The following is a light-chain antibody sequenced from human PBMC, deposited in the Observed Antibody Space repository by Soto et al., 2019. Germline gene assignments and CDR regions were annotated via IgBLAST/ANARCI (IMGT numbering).Light chain of an antibody. CDR3: SSYTSNNTQL. V-gene: IGLV2-14*01. Sequence: QSALTQPASVSGSPGQSITISCTGTSSDVGGYNYVSWYQQHPGKAPKLMIYEVSNRPSGVSNRFSGSKSGNTASLTISGLQAEDEADYYCSSYTSNNTQLFGGGTKLTVL. J-gene: IGLJ3*02. CDR2: EVS. CDR1: SSDVGGYNY.